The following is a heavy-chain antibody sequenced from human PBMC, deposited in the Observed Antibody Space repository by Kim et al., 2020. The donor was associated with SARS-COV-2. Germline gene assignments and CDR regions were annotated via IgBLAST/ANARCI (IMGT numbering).Heavy chain of an antibody. CDR1: GGTFSSYA. V-gene: IGHV1-69*13. Sequence: SVKVSCKASGGTFSSYAISWVRQAPGQGLEWMGGIIPIFGTANYAQKFQGRVTITADESTSTAYMELSSLRSEDTAVYYCARDVPLGTAMVSFYYYYYYGMDVWGQGTTVTVSS. D-gene: IGHD5-18*01. J-gene: IGHJ6*02. CDR3: ARDVPLGTAMVSFYYYYYYGMDV. CDR2: IIPIFGTA.